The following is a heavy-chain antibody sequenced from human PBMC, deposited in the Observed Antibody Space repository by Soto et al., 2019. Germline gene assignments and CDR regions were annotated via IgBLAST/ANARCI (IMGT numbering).Heavy chain of an antibody. J-gene: IGHJ4*02. CDR3: GFGGLETGYYRDMDY. CDR1: GYTFKNYG. V-gene: IGHV1-18*04. Sequence: QDHLVQSGGEVKKPGASAKVSCKASGYTFKNYGINWVRQAPGRGLEWVAWISAYNGDTSYAQHPQGRVHVTTETPKNTAYMGLRSLRPDDTAGYFWGFGGLETGYYRDMDYWGQGTLVSVSS. D-gene: IGHD3-9*01. CDR2: ISAYNGDT.